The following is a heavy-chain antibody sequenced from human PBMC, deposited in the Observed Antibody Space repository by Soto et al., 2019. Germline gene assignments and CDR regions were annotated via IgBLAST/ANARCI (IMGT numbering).Heavy chain of an antibody. J-gene: IGHJ4*02. CDR2: ISGGGST. CDR3: AKDCPAVISGPDYFDS. CDR1: GFTFSNYA. Sequence: EVQLLDSGGGLVQPGGSLRLSCAASGFTFSNYAMSWVRQAPGKGLEWVSAISGGGSTYYADSVKGRFTISRDNSKNTVYLQMNSLRAEDTALYYCAKDCPAVISGPDYFDSWGQGTLVTVSS. V-gene: IGHV3-23*01. D-gene: IGHD3-16*02.